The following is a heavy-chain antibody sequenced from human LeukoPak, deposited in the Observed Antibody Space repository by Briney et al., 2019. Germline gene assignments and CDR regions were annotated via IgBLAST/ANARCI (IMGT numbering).Heavy chain of an antibody. D-gene: IGHD3-10*01. J-gene: IGHJ6*03. Sequence: SETLSLTCAVYGGSFSGYYWSWIRQPPGKGLEWIGEINHSGSTNYNPSLKSRVTISVDTSKNQFSLKLSSVTAADTAVYYCARHRPWFGERNYYYDYMDVWGKGTTVSVSS. CDR1: GGSFSGYY. CDR3: ARHRPWFGERNYYYDYMDV. V-gene: IGHV4-34*01. CDR2: INHSGST.